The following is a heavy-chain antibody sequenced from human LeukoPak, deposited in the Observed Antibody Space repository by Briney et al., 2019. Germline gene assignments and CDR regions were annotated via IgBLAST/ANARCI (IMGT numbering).Heavy chain of an antibody. V-gene: IGHV3-7*01. D-gene: IGHD3-3*01. J-gene: IGHJ5*02. CDR3: ARDLSSRHYYDFWSGYSARRWFDP. CDR2: IKQDGSEK. CDR1: GFTFSSYW. Sequence: GGSLRLSCAASGFTFSSYWMSWVRQAPGKGLEWVANIKQDGSEKYYVDSVKGRFTISRDNAKNSLYLQMNSLRAEDTAVYYCARDLSSRHYYDFWSGYSARRWFDPWGQGTLVTVSS.